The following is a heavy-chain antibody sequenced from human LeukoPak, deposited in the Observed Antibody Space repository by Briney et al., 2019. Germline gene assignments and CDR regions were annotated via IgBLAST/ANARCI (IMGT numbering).Heavy chain of an antibody. CDR1: GFTFTTYS. CDR2: ISFDGNNK. D-gene: IGHD1-26*01. Sequence: PGGSLRLSCAASGFTFTTYSMHWVRQAPGKGLDWVSVISFDGNNKYYANAVKGRFTISRDNSNNTLYLQMNSLRPEDTATYYCAKDRAPGGNYYDLSEWGQGTPVIVSS. CDR3: AKDRAPGGNYYDLSE. V-gene: IGHV3-30-3*01. J-gene: IGHJ4*02.